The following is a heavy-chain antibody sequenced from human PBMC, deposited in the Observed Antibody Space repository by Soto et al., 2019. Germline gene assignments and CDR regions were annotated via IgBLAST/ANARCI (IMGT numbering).Heavy chain of an antibody. CDR1: GYTFSTYG. D-gene: IGHD2-2*02. J-gene: IGHJ3*01. CDR2: INPLKGDT. V-gene: IGHV1-18*01. Sequence: ASVKVSGKASGYTFSTYGITWVRQAPGQGLDWMGWINPLKGDTKSAANFQDRVTMTTDTSTRTAYMELRSLRSDDTAVYYCARVKVPAAILGAFDLWGQGTLVTVS. CDR3: ARVKVPAAILGAFDL.